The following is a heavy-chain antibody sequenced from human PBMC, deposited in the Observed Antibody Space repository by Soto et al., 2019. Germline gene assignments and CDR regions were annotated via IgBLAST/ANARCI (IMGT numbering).Heavy chain of an antibody. CDR3: AKERFAEYEY. CDR2: ISHNGINK. J-gene: IGHJ4*02. V-gene: IGHV3-30*18. CDR1: GFSFSNFA. Sequence: QVHLVESGGGVVQPGRSLRLSCAASGFSFSNFAMHWVRQAPGKGLEWVAVISHNGINKYSADSVKGRFTISRDSSKNTVYLQMASLRPEDTAVYYCAKERFAEYEYWGQGTLVTVSS.